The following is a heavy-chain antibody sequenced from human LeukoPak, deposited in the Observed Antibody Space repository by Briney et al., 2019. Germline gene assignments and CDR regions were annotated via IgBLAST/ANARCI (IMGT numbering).Heavy chain of an antibody. CDR1: GYSISTGYF. D-gene: IGHD5-12*01. CDR3: ARDHDVWVAPSFDC. CDR2: ISRGAGT. V-gene: IGHV4-38-2*02. Sequence: SETLSLTCTVSGYSISTGYFWAWIRQPPGKGLEWIGSISRGAGTYYSPSLKSRVTMSLDTSKNQFSVNLNSVTAADTAVYYCARDHDVWVAPSFDCWGQGNLVSVSS. J-gene: IGHJ4*02.